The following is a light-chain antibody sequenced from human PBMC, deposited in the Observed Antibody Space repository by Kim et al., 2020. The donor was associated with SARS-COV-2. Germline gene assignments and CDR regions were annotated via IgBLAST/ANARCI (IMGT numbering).Light chain of an antibody. CDR2: EVN. Sequence: GQAVPISCTGTGSDMGGYSFCAWYQQHPVKAPNVMIYEVNKRPSGVPDRFTGSKSGNTASLTVSGLQAEDEADYYCSSYAGRQNLVFGGGTQLTVL. CDR1: GSDMGGYSF. CDR3: SSYAGRQNLV. J-gene: IGLJ2*01. V-gene: IGLV2-8*01.